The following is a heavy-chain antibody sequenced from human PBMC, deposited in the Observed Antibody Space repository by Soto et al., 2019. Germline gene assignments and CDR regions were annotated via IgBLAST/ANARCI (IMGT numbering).Heavy chain of an antibody. D-gene: IGHD3-10*02. CDR3: ARMFDNYVNGNCFDP. Sequence: QVQLQESGPGLVKPSETLSLTCTVSDGSIGSDYWSWIRQPPGKGLEWLGNIAYIGNTNYNPSLKSRVTMSIDTSKNRFSLKLASVTTADTAVYYCARMFDNYVNGNCFDPWGQGTLVTVSS. V-gene: IGHV4-59*01. CDR2: IAYIGNT. J-gene: IGHJ5*02. CDR1: DGSIGSDY.